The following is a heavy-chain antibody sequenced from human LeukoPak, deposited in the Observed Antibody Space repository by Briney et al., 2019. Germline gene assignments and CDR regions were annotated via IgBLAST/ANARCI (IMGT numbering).Heavy chain of an antibody. Sequence: SGTLSLTCTVSGGXINFYYCSWIRQPAGKGLEWIGRIYSTGSTNYSPSLKSRVTMSVDKSKNQFSLNLSSVTAADTAVYYCARGIADPYSFDSWGQGTLVTVSS. CDR1: GGXINFYY. CDR2: IYSTGST. J-gene: IGHJ4*02. V-gene: IGHV4-4*07. CDR3: ARGIADPYSFDS. D-gene: IGHD6-13*01.